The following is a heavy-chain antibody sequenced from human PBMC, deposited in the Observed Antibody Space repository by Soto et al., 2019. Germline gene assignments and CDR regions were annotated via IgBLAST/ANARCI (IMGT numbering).Heavy chain of an antibody. V-gene: IGHV1-69*06. J-gene: IGHJ6*02. Sequence: QVQLVQSGAEVKKPGSSVKVSCKASGGTFSSSAINWVRQAPGQGLEWMGAIIPVFGTAHYAQKFQGRVTITADKPTGTAYMELSRLRSEDTAVYYCGRGRPERGKDVWGQGTTVTVSS. CDR3: GRGRPERGKDV. D-gene: IGHD6-25*01. CDR1: GGTFSSSA. CDR2: IIPVFGTA.